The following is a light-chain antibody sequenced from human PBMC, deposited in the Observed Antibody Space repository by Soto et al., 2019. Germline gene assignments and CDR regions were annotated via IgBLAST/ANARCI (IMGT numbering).Light chain of an antibody. CDR1: RSDVGGYTL. Sequence: QSALAQPASVSGSPGQSITISCTGTRSDVGGYTLVSWFQQYPGKAPKLMIYEDNKRPSGVSDRFSGSKSGNTASLTISGLQDEDEADYYCCSYAGSSSVLFGGGTKLTVL. CDR3: CSYAGSSSVL. V-gene: IGLV2-23*01. CDR2: EDN. J-gene: IGLJ2*01.